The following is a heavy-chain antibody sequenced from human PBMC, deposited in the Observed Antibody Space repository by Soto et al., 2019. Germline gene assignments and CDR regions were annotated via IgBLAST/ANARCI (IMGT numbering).Heavy chain of an antibody. CDR1: GGSISSGGYY. J-gene: IGHJ4*02. V-gene: IGHV4-31*03. Sequence: PSETLSLSCTVSGGSISSGGYYWSWIRQHPGKGLEWIGYIYYSGSTYYNPSLKSRVTISVDTSKNQFSLKLSSVTAADTAVYYCARDGKSSSSDYWGQGTLVTVSS. CDR3: ARDGKSSSSDY. CDR2: IYYSGST. D-gene: IGHD6-6*01.